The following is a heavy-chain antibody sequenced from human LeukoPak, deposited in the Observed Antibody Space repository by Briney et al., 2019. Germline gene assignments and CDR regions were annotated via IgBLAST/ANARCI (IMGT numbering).Heavy chain of an antibody. Sequence: WETPSLTCGVSGASVSSHFWSWIRQTPGMGLEWIGYISNRGSTGYNPSLRSRVTISVDAPKNEVSLNVRSVSAADTAVYYCAKDVSGTYYAFDVWGQGTTV. CDR3: AKDVSGTYYAFDV. CDR2: ISNRGST. V-gene: IGHV4-59*02. CDR1: GASVSSHF. J-gene: IGHJ3*01. D-gene: IGHD1-26*01.